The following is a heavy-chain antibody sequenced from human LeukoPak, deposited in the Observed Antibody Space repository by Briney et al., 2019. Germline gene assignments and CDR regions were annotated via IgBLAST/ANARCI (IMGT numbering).Heavy chain of an antibody. Sequence: PGGSLRLSCAASGFTFSTYWMSWVRQAPGKGLEWVANIKQDGSGKFYVDSVKGRFTISRDNAKNSLYLQMNSLRAEDTAVYYCARESGEKDYYYYMDVWGKGTTVTVSS. CDR3: ARESGEKDYYYYMDV. D-gene: IGHD3-10*01. CDR1: GFTFSTYW. CDR2: IKQDGSGK. V-gene: IGHV3-7*01. J-gene: IGHJ6*03.